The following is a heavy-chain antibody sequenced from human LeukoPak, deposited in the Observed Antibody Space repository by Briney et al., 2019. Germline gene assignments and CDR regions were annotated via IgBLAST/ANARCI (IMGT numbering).Heavy chain of an antibody. Sequence: ASVNVSCKASGYTFTSYGISWVRQAPGQGLEWMGWISAYNGNTNYAQKLQGRVTMTTDTSTSTAYMELRSLRSDDTAVYYCARDGSQYYDFWSGYPVPWFDPWGQGTLVTVSS. D-gene: IGHD3-3*01. CDR1: GYTFTSYG. J-gene: IGHJ5*02. V-gene: IGHV1-18*01. CDR2: ISAYNGNT. CDR3: ARDGSQYYDFWSGYPVPWFDP.